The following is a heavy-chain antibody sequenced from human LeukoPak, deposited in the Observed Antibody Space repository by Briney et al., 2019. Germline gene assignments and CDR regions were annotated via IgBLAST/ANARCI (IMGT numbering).Heavy chain of an antibody. J-gene: IGHJ6*02. CDR3: ARSYTENRGFSYYGLDA. D-gene: IGHD1-1*01. CDR1: GFSFNNYD. V-gene: IGHV3-13*01. CDR2: IGTAGDT. Sequence: AGGSLRLSCTASGFSFNNYDMHWVRQVPGKGLEWVSVIGTAGDTYYPVSVKGRFTISSERAKNSLYLQMNSLRPGDTAVYFCARSYTENRGFSYYGLDAWGPGTTVTVSS.